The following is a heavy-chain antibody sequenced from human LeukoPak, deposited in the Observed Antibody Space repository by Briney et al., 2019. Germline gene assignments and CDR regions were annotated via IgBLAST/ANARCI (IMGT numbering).Heavy chain of an antibody. CDR3: ARDQDYYGSGSYGPDY. Sequence: SETLSLTCTVSGYSITSGYYWGWIRQPPGKGLEWIGSIYHSGSTFYNPSLKSRVTISVDTSKNQFSLKLSSVTAADTAVYYRARDQDYYGSGSYGPDYWGQGTLVTVSS. CDR2: IYHSGST. J-gene: IGHJ4*02. D-gene: IGHD3-10*01. V-gene: IGHV4-38-2*02. CDR1: GYSITSGYY.